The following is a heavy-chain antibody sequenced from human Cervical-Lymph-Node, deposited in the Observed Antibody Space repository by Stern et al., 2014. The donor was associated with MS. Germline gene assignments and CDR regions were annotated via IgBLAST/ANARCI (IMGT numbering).Heavy chain of an antibody. V-gene: IGHV4-59*01. J-gene: IGHJ6*02. D-gene: IGHD5-24*01. CDR1: GGSISSYY. CDR2: IYYNENT. Sequence: QLQLQESGPGLVKPSETLSLTCTVSGGSISSYYWSWIRQPPGKGLEWIGYIYYNENTNYNPSLKSRVTISVDTSKNQFSLKLSSVTAADTAVYYCARGSGINYYYYGMDVWGQGTTVTVSS. CDR3: ARGSGINYYYYGMDV.